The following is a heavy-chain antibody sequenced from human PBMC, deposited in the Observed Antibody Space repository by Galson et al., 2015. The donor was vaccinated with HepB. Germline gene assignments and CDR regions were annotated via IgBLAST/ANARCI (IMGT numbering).Heavy chain of an antibody. Sequence: SVKVSCKASGLSHYGINWVRQAPGQGLEWMGWISAYNGHTNFAQKLQGRVTMTTDTSTSTAYMELRILTSDDTAVYYCARDKAVAGPYYFDYWGQGTLVTVSS. D-gene: IGHD6-19*01. CDR3: ARDKAVAGPYYFDY. CDR2: ISAYNGHT. CDR1: GLSHYG. V-gene: IGHV1-18*04. J-gene: IGHJ4*02.